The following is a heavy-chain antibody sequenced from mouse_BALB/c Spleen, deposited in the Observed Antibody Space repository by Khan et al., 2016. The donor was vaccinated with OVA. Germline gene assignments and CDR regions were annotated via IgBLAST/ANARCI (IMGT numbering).Heavy chain of an antibody. CDR2: ILPGSDNP. CDR1: GYTFSSYW. D-gene: IGHD2-3*01. CDR3: ARQGGGYFSWFAY. J-gene: IGHJ3*01. Sequence: QVQLKQSGTELLKPGASVKISCKATGYTFSSYWIEWIKQRTGLGLEWIGEILPGSDNPNYNERFMGKATFTADTSSNTAYMQLSSLTSEDSAVYYCARQGGGYFSWFAYWGQGTLVTVSA. V-gene: IGHV1-9*01.